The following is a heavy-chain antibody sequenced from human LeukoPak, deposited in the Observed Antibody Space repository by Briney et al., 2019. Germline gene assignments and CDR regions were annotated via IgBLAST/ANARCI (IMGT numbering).Heavy chain of an antibody. V-gene: IGHV4-4*07. CDR2: IYTSGST. D-gene: IGHD6-6*01. CDR1: GGSISSYY. J-gene: IGHJ6*03. CDR3: AREDSSSYYYYYYMDV. Sequence: SETLSLTCTVSGGSISSYYWSWIRQPAGKGLEWIGRIYTSGSTNYNPSLKSRVTISVDTSKNQFSLKLSSVTAADTAVYYCAREDSSSYYYYYYMDVWGKGTTVTVSS.